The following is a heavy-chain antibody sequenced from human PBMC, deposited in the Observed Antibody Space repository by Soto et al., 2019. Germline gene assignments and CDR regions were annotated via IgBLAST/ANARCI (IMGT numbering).Heavy chain of an antibody. V-gene: IGHV4-39*01. Sequence: QLRLQESGPGLVKPSGTLSLTCTVSGDSVTSDDSYWGWIRRPLGQGLEWIGTISHTGETFLNPRRNGRLTMSLGASKTQFSLKLASMTAAEAGVFFCARQMGGPIPNFGWLSPVTSWGQGSLVTVSS. D-gene: IGHD3-9*01. CDR2: ISHTGET. CDR1: GDSVTSDDSY. CDR3: ARQMGGPIPNFGWLSPVTS. J-gene: IGHJ5*02.